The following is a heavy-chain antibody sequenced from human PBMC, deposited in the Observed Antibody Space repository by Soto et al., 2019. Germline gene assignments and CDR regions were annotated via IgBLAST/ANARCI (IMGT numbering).Heavy chain of an antibody. D-gene: IGHD4-17*01. Sequence: PGGSLRLSCAASGFTFSSYAMSWVRQAPGKGLEWVSAISGSGGSTYYADSVKGRFTISRDNSKNTLYLQMNSLRAEDTAVYYCAKDSVYGGNSKYFDYWGQGTLVTVSS. CDR1: GFTFSSYA. CDR3: AKDSVYGGNSKYFDY. V-gene: IGHV3-23*01. J-gene: IGHJ4*02. CDR2: ISGSGGST.